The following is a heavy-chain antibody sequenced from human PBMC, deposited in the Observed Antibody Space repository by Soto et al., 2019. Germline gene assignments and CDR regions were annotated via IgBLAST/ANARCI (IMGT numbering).Heavy chain of an antibody. J-gene: IGHJ1*01. CDR1: GFTFSGFG. Sequence: SLRLSCAASGFTFSGFGMHWVRQAPGKGLEWVAVISHDGYYKYHTDSAKGRFTISRDNSKNTLYLQMNSLRAEDTAVYYCARERVESGYPEYFQHWGQGTLVTVSS. CDR2: ISHDGYYK. V-gene: IGHV3-30*03. CDR3: ARERVESGYPEYFQH. D-gene: IGHD3-22*01.